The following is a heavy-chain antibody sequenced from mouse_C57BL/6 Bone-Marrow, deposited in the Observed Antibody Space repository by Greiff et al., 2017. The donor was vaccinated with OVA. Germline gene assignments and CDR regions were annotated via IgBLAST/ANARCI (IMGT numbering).Heavy chain of an antibody. CDR2: IYPRSGNT. D-gene: IGHD1-2*01. CDR3: ARSGGYYCDY. CDR1: GYTFTSYG. Sequence: QVQLQQSGAELARPGASVKLSCKASGYTFTSYGISWVKQRTGQGLEWIGEIYPRSGNTYYNEKFKGKATLTADKSSSTAYMELLSLTSEDAAVYFCARSGGYYCDYWGQGTTLTVSS. J-gene: IGHJ2*01. V-gene: IGHV1-81*01.